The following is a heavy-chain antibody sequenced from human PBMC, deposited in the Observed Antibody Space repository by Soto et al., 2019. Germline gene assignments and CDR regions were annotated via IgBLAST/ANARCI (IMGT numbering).Heavy chain of an antibody. CDR3: AKWGGYYAYYSEMDV. V-gene: IGHV3-23*01. D-gene: IGHD1-26*01. Sequence: PGGSLRLSCAGYGFSFGGYAMSWVRQAPGKGLEWISGVSGGGTSTYYAGSVKGRFTISRDSSVVYLQMNSPRADDTAVYYCAKWGGYYAYYSEMDVWGRGTTVTVSS. CDR1: GFSFGGYA. J-gene: IGHJ6*02. CDR2: VSGGGTST.